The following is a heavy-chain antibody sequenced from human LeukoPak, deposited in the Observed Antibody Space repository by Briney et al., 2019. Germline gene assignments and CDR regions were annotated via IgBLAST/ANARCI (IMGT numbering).Heavy chain of an antibody. CDR2: ISYDGSNK. D-gene: IGHD3-3*01. V-gene: IGHV3-30-3*01. J-gene: IGHJ4*02. CDR1: GFTFSSYA. CDR3: ARETYDFWSGQDY. Sequence: GRSLRLSCAASGFTFSSYAMHWVRQAPGKGLEWVAVISYDGSNKYYADSVKGRFTISRDNSKNTLYLQMNSLRAEDTAVYYCARETYDFWSGQDYWGQGTLVTVSS.